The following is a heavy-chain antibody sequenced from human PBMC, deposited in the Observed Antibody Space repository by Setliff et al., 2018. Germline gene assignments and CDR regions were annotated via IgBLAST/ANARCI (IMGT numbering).Heavy chain of an antibody. D-gene: IGHD3-10*01. CDR1: GFTFSSYS. J-gene: IGHJ4*02. CDR2: ISTSSSII. CDR3: AKVTNYYGSGSYLDY. Sequence: GGSLRLSCAASGFTFSSYSMNWVRQAPGKGLEWVSYISTSSSIIYYADSVKGRFTISRDNAKNSLYLQMNSPRAEDTAVYYCAKVTNYYGSGSYLDYWGQGTLVTAPQ. V-gene: IGHV3-48*01.